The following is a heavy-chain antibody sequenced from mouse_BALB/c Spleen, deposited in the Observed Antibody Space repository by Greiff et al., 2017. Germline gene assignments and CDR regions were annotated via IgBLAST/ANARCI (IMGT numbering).Heavy chain of an antibody. J-gene: IGHJ2*01. CDR3: ARSTATDYFDY. Sequence: AAGGVDFSRYWMSWVRQAPGKGLEWIGEINPDSSTINYTPSLKDKFIISRDNAKNTLYLQMSKVRSEDTALYYCARSTATDYFDYWGQGTTLTVSS. V-gene: IGHV4-1*02. CDR2: INPDSSTI. CDR1: GVDFSRYW. D-gene: IGHD1-2*01.